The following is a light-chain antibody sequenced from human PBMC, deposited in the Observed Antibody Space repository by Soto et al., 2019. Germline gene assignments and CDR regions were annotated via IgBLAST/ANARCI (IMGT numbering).Light chain of an antibody. Sequence: QSLLTQPPSVSGTPGQRVTISCSGSSSNIGSDYVYWFQQLPGTAPKVLIYRNNQRPSGVPERFSGSKSGTSASLAISGLRSEDEADYYCAAWDDSLSGRVFGGGTKLTVL. V-gene: IGLV1-47*01. CDR2: RNN. CDR3: AAWDDSLSGRV. J-gene: IGLJ3*02. CDR1: SSNIGSDY.